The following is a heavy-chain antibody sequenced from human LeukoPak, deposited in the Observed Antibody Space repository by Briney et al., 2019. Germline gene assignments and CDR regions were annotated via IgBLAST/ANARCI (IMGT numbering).Heavy chain of an antibody. CDR1: GGSFSGYY. D-gene: IGHD3-10*01. J-gene: IGHJ4*02. V-gene: IGHV4-34*01. CDR2: INHSGST. CDR3: ARGPMVRGNNHPYFDY. Sequence: SETLSLTCAVYGGSFSGYYWSWIRQPPGEGLEWIGEINHSGSTNYNPSLKSRATISVDTSKNQFSLKLSSVTAADTAVYYCARGPMVRGNNHPYFDYWGQGTLVTVSS.